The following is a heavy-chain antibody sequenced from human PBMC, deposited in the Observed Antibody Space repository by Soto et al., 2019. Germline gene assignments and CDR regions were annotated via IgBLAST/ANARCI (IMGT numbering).Heavy chain of an antibody. CDR3: VRDGSKTLRDCFDP. CDR2: VYATGTS. V-gene: IGHV4-4*07. J-gene: IGHJ5*02. CDR1: GGSMSKFY. Sequence: PSETLSLTCSVSGGSMSKFYWSWIRKTAGKGLEWMGRVYATGTSDYKPSLRSRIAMSVDISKKTFSLRLRSVTAADTGVYYCVRDGSKTLRDCFDPWGQGILVTVSS. D-gene: IGHD4-17*01.